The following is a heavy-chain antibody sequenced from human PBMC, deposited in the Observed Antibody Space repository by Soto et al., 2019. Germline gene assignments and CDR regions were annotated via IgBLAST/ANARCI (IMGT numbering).Heavy chain of an antibody. CDR2: ISGSGGST. CDR1: GFTFSSYA. CDR3: AKDSAPMVYAKHYFDY. J-gene: IGHJ4*02. D-gene: IGHD2-8*01. V-gene: IGHV3-23*01. Sequence: EVQLLESGGGLVQPGGSLRLSCAASGFTFSSYAMSWVRQAPGKGLEWVSAISGSGGSTYYADSVKGRFTISRDNSKNTLYLQMNSLRAEDTAVYYCAKDSAPMVYAKHYFDYWGQGTLVTVSS.